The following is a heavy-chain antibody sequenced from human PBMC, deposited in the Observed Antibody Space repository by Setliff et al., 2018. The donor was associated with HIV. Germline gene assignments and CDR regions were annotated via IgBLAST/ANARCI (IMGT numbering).Heavy chain of an antibody. CDR1: NGSISTYY. V-gene: IGHV4-59*01. J-gene: IGHJ4*02. Sequence: SETLSLTCTVSNGSISTYYWSWIRQPPGKGLEWIGYIYYSGSTNYNPSLKSRVTISVDTSKNHFSLKLRSVTAADTAVYYCAQLGMVDDFDYWGQGTLVTVSS. D-gene: IGHD1-1*01. CDR3: AQLGMVDDFDY. CDR2: IYYSGST.